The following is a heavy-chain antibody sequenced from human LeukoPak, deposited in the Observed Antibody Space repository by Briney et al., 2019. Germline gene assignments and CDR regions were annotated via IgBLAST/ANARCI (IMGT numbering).Heavy chain of an antibody. Sequence: GASVKVSCKASGGTFSSYAINWVRQAPGQGLEWMGGIIPILDTANYAQKFQGQVTITADESTSTAYMELSSLRSEDTAVYYCARGGSASSVDYWGQGTLVTVSS. CDR3: ARGGSASSVDY. CDR1: GGTFSSYA. CDR2: IIPILDTA. J-gene: IGHJ4*02. V-gene: IGHV1-69*13. D-gene: IGHD1-26*01.